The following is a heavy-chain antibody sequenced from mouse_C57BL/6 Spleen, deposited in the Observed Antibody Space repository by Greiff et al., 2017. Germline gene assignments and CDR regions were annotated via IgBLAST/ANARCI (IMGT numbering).Heavy chain of an antibody. CDR1: GYAFSSSW. CDR2: IYPGDGDT. Sequence: VQLQQSGAELVKPGASVKISCKASGYAFSSSWMNWVKQRPGKGLEWIGQIYPGDGDTNYNGKFKGKATLTADKSSSTAYMQLSSLTSEDSAVYFCARTTVVATSRFDYWGQGTTLTVSS. CDR3: ARTTVVATSRFDY. D-gene: IGHD1-1*01. V-gene: IGHV1-80*01. J-gene: IGHJ2*01.